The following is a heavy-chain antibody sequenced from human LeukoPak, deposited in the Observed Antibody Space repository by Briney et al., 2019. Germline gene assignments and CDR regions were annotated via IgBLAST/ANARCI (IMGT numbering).Heavy chain of an antibody. J-gene: IGHJ4*02. D-gene: IGHD4-17*01. CDR1: GYSISSGYY. CDR2: IHHSGST. Sequence: SETLSLTCTVSGYSISSGYYWVWIRQPPRKRLEWIAGIHHSGSTYYNPSLKNRVAMSVDTSKNQFSLTLSSVTAADTAVYYCATSTGSYWGQGTLVSVSS. V-gene: IGHV4-38-2*02. CDR3: ATSTGSY.